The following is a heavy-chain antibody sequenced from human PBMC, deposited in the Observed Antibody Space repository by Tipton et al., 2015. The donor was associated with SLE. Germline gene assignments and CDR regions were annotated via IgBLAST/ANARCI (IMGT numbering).Heavy chain of an antibody. J-gene: IGHJ4*02. Sequence: LRLSCTVSGGSISSSSYYWGWIRQPPGKGLEWIGSIYYSGSTYYNPSLKSRVTISVDTSKNQFSLKLSSVNAADTAVYYCARHGGYYFDYWGQGTLVTVSS. CDR3: ARHGGYYFDY. CDR1: GGSISSSSYY. D-gene: IGHD4-23*01. CDR2: IYYSGST. V-gene: IGHV4-39*07.